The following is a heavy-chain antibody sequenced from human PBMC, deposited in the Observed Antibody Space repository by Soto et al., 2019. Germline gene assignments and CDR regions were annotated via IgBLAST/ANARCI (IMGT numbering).Heavy chain of an antibody. V-gene: IGHV1-58*01. CDR2: IAVGSGYT. D-gene: IGHD2-8*01. CDR3: AADATAWQQMVPSDY. CDR1: GFTFTSST. J-gene: IGHJ4*02. Sequence: SVKVSCKASGFTFTSSTFQWVRQARGQRLEWIGWIAVGSGYTNYAQRFQDRVTLTRDMSTATTYMELSRLTSEDTAIYYCAADATAWQQMVPSDYWGQGTLVTVSS.